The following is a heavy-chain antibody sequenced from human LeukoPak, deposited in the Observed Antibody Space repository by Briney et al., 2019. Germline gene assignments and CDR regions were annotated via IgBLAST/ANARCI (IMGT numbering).Heavy chain of an antibody. CDR1: GFTFSSYW. V-gene: IGHV3-7*01. Sequence: GGSLRLSCAASGFTFSSYWMSWVRQAPGKGLEWVANIKQDGSEKYYVDSVKGRFTISRDNAKNSLYLQMNSLRAEDTAVYYCARDIVAAIPYYYYYMDVWGKGTTVTISS. CDR2: IKQDGSEK. CDR3: ARDIVAAIPYYYYYMDV. D-gene: IGHD2-15*01. J-gene: IGHJ6*03.